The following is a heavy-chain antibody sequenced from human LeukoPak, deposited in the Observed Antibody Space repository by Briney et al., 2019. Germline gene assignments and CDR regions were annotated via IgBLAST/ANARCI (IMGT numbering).Heavy chain of an antibody. Sequence: SETLSLTCTVSGDSISGYYWNWIRQPAGQGLEWIGRIHTSGRTNYNTSLKSRVAVSVDTSKNQFSLKLTTVTAADTAVYYCARDLGSRGQYYQYFDLWGRGTLVTVSS. J-gene: IGHJ2*01. D-gene: IGHD6-19*01. CDR2: IHTSGRT. CDR3: ARDLGSRGQYYQYFDL. CDR1: GDSISGYY. V-gene: IGHV4-4*07.